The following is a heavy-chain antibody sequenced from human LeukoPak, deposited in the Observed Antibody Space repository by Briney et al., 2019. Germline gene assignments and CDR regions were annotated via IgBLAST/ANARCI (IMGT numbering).Heavy chain of an antibody. CDR2: IYYGANT. J-gene: IGHJ4*02. V-gene: IGHV4-39*07. D-gene: IGHD4-23*01. Sequence: PSETLSLTCTVSGVSITSSSYYWGWIRQPPGKGPEWIGSIYYGANTYRNPSLKSRVTISVDTSENQFSLKLSSVTAADTAVYYCARDNPIRGGNSLDYWGQGTLVTVSS. CDR3: ARDNPIRGGNSLDY. CDR1: GVSITSSSYY.